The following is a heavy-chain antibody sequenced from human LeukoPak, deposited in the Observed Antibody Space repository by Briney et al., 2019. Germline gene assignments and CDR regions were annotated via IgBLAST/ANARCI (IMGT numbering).Heavy chain of an antibody. CDR1: GYTFTSYG. CDR2: ISAYNGNT. V-gene: IGHV1-18*01. CDR3: ARDAYYHDSSGYYYLDY. Sequence: GASVKVSCKASGYTFTSYGISWVRQAPGQGLEWMGWISAYNGNTNYAQKLQGRVTMTTDTSTSTAYMELRSLRSDDTAVYYCARDAYYHDSSGYYYLDYWGQGTLVTVSS. D-gene: IGHD3-22*01. J-gene: IGHJ4*02.